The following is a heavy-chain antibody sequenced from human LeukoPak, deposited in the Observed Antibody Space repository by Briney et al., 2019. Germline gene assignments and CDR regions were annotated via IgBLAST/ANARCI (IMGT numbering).Heavy chain of an antibody. V-gene: IGHV1-69*13. D-gene: IGHD5-12*01. Sequence: SVKVSCKASGYTLTSYAMNWVRQAPGQGLEWMGGIIPIFGTANYAQKFQGRVTITADESTSTAYMELSSLRSEDTAVYYCARELIGYVSTVLWGQGTLVTVSS. CDR1: GYTLTSYA. J-gene: IGHJ4*02. CDR2: IIPIFGTA. CDR3: ARELIGYVSTVL.